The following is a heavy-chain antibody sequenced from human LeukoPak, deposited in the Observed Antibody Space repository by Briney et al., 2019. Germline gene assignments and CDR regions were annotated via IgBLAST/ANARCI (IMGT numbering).Heavy chain of an antibody. CDR1: GGSISSYY. CDR3: ARVVSTVSRTFDY. D-gene: IGHD5/OR15-5a*01. CDR2: IYYSGST. J-gene: IGHJ4*02. Sequence: SETLSLTCTVSGGSISSYYWSWIRQPPGKGLEWIGYIYYSGSTNYNPSLKSRVTISVDTSKNQFPLKLSSVTAADTAVYYCARVVSTVSRTFDYWGQGTLVTVSS. V-gene: IGHV4-59*01.